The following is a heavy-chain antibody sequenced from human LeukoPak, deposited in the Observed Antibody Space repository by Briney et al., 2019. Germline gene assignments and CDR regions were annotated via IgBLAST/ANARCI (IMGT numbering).Heavy chain of an antibody. J-gene: IGHJ3*02. CDR3: ARSLEGDAFDI. CDR1: GGSISSSSHY. V-gene: IGHV4-39*07. CDR2: VYYSGST. Sequence: PSETLSLTCTVSGGSISSSSHYWGWIRQPPGKGLEWIGNVYYSGSTYYNPSLKSRVTMSVDTSKNQFSLKLSSVTAADTAVYYCARSLEGDAFDIWGQGTMVTVSS. D-gene: IGHD5-24*01.